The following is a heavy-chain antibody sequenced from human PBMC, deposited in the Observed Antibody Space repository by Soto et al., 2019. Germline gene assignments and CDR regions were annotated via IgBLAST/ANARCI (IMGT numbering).Heavy chain of an antibody. J-gene: IGHJ4*02. Sequence: QVQLVQSGAEVKKPGASVTVSCKASGYTFSRHGISWVRQAPGQGLEWMAWSGNTNYAQKFQGRLTLTTTPSTRTDYMELRSLRSDDTAVYYCARGADDFSSGYYYEYWGQGTLVTVSS. D-gene: IGHD3-3*01. V-gene: IGHV1-18*04. CDR3: ARGADDFSSGYYYEY. CDR2: SGNT. CDR1: GYTFSRHG.